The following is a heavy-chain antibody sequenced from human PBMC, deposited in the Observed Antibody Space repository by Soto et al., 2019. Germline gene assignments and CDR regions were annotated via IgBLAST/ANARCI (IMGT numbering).Heavy chain of an antibody. D-gene: IGHD4-17*01. V-gene: IGHV1-69*02. CDR1: AGTFSFYT. Sequence: GASVKVSCKASAGTFSFYTISCVRQTPGQGLEWMGRIIPILGIANYAQKFQGRVTITADKSTSTAYMELSSLRSEDTAVYYCARGDGDYNIDYWGQGTLVTVS. J-gene: IGHJ4*02. CDR3: ARGDGDYNIDY. CDR2: IIPILGIA.